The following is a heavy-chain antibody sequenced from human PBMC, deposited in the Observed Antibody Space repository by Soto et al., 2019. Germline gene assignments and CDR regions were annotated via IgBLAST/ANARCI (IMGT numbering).Heavy chain of an antibody. Sequence: GSLGLSXEASGCAGXTYAMTWLRQHSGKRLEWVSTTSIGGNTDFAESVRGRFSVSRDNSKNTLYLQMTNLRAEDAAIYFCAKDLRPGLVVPTKSGFDPWGQGTRVTVSS. J-gene: IGHJ5*02. D-gene: IGHD5-12*01. CDR2: TSIGGNT. V-gene: IGHV3-23*01. CDR1: GCAGXTYA. CDR3: AKDLRPGLVVPTKSGFDP.